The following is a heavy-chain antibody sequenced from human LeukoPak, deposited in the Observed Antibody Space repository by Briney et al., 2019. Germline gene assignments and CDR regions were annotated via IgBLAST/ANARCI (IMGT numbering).Heavy chain of an antibody. CDR2: INHSGST. D-gene: IGHD3-10*01. CDR1: GGSFSGYY. Sequence: PSETLSLTCAVYGGSFSGYYWSWIRQPPGKGLEWIGEINHSGSTNYNPSLKSRVTISVDTSKNQFSLKLSSVTAADTAVYYSAREMVRPGGAKDDYWGQGTLVTVSS. V-gene: IGHV4-34*01. J-gene: IGHJ4*02. CDR3: AREMVRPGGAKDDY.